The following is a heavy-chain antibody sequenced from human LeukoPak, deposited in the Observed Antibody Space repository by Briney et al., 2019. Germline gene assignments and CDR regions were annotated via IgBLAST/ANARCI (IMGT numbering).Heavy chain of an antibody. CDR1: GFTFSSYE. V-gene: IGHV3-48*03. Sequence: PGGSLRLSCAASGFTFSSYEMNWVRQAPGKGLEWVSYISSSGSTIKYADSVKGRFTISRDNAKNSLYLQMNSLRAEDTAVYYCARDMEPDAFGIWGQGTMVTVSS. J-gene: IGHJ3*02. CDR3: ARDMEPDAFGI. D-gene: IGHD1-1*01. CDR2: ISSSGSTI.